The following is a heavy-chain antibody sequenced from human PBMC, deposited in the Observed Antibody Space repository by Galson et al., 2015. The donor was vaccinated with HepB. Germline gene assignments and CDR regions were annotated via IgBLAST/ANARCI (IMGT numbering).Heavy chain of an antibody. D-gene: IGHD3-3*01. Sequence: SETLSLTCTVSGGSINSSNYYWVWIRQSPGKGLEWIGSMHYSGSTYQNPSLKSRITISVDKSKNQFSLQLTSVTAADTAVYYCVANGYYTLEHWGQGTPVTVSS. CDR2: MHYSGST. J-gene: IGHJ4*02. CDR1: GGSINSSNYY. V-gene: IGHV4-39*07. CDR3: VANGYYTLEH.